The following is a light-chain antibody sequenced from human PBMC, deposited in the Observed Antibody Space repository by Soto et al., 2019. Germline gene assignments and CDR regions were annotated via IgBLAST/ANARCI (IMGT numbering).Light chain of an antibody. V-gene: IGKV3-15*01. CDR1: QSVATN. J-gene: IGKJ1*01. CDR2: GAS. CDR3: QQYNNWPQT. Sequence: EAVLTQSPATLSVSPGERATLSCRASQSVATNLAWYQQRPSQAPRLLIYGASKRAIGLPDRFSGSGSGTEFTLTITSLQSEDFAVYYCQQYNNWPQTFGQGTKVEIK.